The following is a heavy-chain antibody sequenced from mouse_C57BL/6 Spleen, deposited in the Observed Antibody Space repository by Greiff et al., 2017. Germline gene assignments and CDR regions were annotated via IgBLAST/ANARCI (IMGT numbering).Heavy chain of an antibody. CDR2: INPNYGTT. V-gene: IGHV1-39*01. J-gene: IGHJ1*03. Sequence: EVQLQQSGPELVKPGASVKISCKASGYSFTDYNMNWVKQSNGKSLEWIGVINPNYGTTSYNQKFKGKATLTVDQSSRTAYMQLNSLTSEDSAVYYWAREGSAYYYGGSYGYFDVWGTGTTVTVSS. CDR3: AREGSAYYYGGSYGYFDV. D-gene: IGHD1-1*01. CDR1: GYSFTDYN.